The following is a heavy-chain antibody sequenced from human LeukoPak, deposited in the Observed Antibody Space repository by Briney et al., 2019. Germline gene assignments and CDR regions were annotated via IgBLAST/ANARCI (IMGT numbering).Heavy chain of an antibody. CDR2: IYYSGST. D-gene: IGHD5-18*01. J-gene: IGHJ4*02. CDR1: GGSISSSSYY. Sequence: SETLSLTCTVSGGSISSSSYYWGWIRQPPGKGLEWIGSIYYSGSTYYNPSLKSRVTISVDTSKNQFSLKLSSVTAADTAVYYCARATLQRGYSYGYVLDYWGQGTLVTVSS. V-gene: IGHV4-39*07. CDR3: ARATLQRGYSYGYVLDY.